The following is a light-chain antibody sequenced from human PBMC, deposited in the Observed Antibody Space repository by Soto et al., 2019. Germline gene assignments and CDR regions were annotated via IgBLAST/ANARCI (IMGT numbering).Light chain of an antibody. V-gene: IGKV3-15*01. CDR1: QSVRSN. CDR3: QQYNNWPRT. J-gene: IGKJ1*01. Sequence: EIVMTHSPSTLSVSPGARSTLSCRASQSVRSNLAWYQQKPGQAPRLLIYGASTRATGIPARFSGSGYGTEFTLTISSMQHEDFEVYYCQQYNNWPRTFGQGTKVDIK. CDR2: GAS.